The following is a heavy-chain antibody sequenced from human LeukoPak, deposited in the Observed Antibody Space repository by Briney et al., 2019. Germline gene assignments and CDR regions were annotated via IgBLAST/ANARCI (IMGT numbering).Heavy chain of an antibody. CDR2: ISGSNGIT. Sequence: GGSLRLSCAASGFNFSTYAMTWVRQAPGKGLEWVSGISGSNGITYYADSVKVRSTISRDNSKNTLYLQMNSLRAEDTALYYCAKGLGSYGWGQGTLVTVSS. CDR3: AKGLGSYG. V-gene: IGHV3-23*01. J-gene: IGHJ4*02. CDR1: GFNFSTYA. D-gene: IGHD2-8*01.